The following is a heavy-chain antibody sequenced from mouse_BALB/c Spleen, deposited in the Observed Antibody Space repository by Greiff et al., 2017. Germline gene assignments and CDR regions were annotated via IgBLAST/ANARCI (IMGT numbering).Heavy chain of an antibody. CDR2: ISYSGST. Sequence: VQLKESGPSLVKPSQTLSLTCSVTGDSITSGYWNWSRKFPGNKLEYMGYISYSGSTYYNPSLKSRLSITRDTSKNQYYLQLNSVTTEDTATYYCARIYDYSYYYAMDYWGQGTSVTVSS. CDR3: ARIYDYSYYYAMDY. V-gene: IGHV3-8*02. J-gene: IGHJ4*01. CDR1: GDSITSGY. D-gene: IGHD2-4*01.